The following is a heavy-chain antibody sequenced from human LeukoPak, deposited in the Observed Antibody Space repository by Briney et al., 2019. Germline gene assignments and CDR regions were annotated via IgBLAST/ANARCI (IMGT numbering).Heavy chain of an antibody. V-gene: IGHV3-21*01. CDR3: ARVDSGYDPGDY. D-gene: IGHD5-12*01. Sequence: GGSLRLSCAACGFTFSSYSMNLVRQAPGKGLEWVSSISSSSSYIYYADSVKGRFTISRDNAKNSLYLQMNSLRAEDTAVYYCARVDSGYDPGDYWGQGTLVTVSS. CDR2: ISSSSSYI. J-gene: IGHJ4*02. CDR1: GFTFSSYS.